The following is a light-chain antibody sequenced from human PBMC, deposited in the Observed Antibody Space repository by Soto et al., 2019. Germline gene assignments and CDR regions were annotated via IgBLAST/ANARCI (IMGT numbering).Light chain of an antibody. CDR2: DTS. CDR1: QGIGDT. CDR3: QPYNNWPLT. Sequence: EVVMRQCPSTLCVSPGEFATLSCRASQGIGDTLAWYQHKPGQTPRLLIYDTSTRATGVPTRFSGSRSGAEFTLTINSPQSEDFAVYYCQPYNNWPLTFGGGTKVDIK. J-gene: IGKJ4*01. V-gene: IGKV3-15*01.